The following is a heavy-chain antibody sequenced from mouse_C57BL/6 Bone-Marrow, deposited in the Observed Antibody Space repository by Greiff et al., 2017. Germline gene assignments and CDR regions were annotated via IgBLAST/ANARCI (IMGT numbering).Heavy chain of an antibody. CDR3: TTEGSSCYYAMDY. V-gene: IGHV14-4*01. J-gene: IGHJ4*01. D-gene: IGHD1-1*01. CDR2: IDPENGDT. CDR1: GFNIKDDY. Sequence: SGAELVRPGASVKLSCTASGFNIKDDYMHWVKQRPEQGLEWIGWIDPENGDTEYASKFQGKATITADTSSNTAYLQLSSLTSEDTAVYYCTTEGSSCYYAMDYWGQGTSVTVSS.